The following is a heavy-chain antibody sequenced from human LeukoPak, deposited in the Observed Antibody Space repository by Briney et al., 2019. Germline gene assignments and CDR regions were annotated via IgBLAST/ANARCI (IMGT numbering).Heavy chain of an antibody. CDR1: GFTFSSYW. J-gene: IGHJ4*02. V-gene: IGHV3-7*01. CDR3: ATSRTFDY. Sequence: GGSLRLSCAASGFTFSSYWMNWVRQAPGKGLEWVANIKQDGSERYYVDSVKGRFAISRDNAKNSLYLQMNSLRAEDTAVYYCATSRTFDYWGQGTLVTVSS. D-gene: IGHD2-2*01. CDR2: IKQDGSER.